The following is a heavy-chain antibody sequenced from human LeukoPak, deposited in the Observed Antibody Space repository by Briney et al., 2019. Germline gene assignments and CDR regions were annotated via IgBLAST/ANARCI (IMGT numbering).Heavy chain of an antibody. CDR2: ITSDGSST. Sequence: GRSLRLSCAASGFTFSSYWMHWVRQAPGKGLVWVSRITSDGSSTSYADSVKGRFTISRDNAKNTLYLQMNSLRAEDTAVYYCARDGGDDAFDIWGQGTMVTVSS. D-gene: IGHD3-10*01. CDR1: GFTFSSYW. V-gene: IGHV3-74*01. J-gene: IGHJ3*02. CDR3: ARDGGDDAFDI.